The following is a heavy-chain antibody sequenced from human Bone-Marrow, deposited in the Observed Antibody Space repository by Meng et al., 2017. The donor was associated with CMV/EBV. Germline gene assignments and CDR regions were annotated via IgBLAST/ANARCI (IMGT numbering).Heavy chain of an antibody. Sequence: GGSLRLSCAASGFTFDDYAMHWVRQAPGKGLEWVSGISWNSGSIGYADSVKGRFTISRDNAKNSLYLQMNSLRAEDTAVYYCAKDRRWGYCSGGSCYSDHDAFDIWGQGTMVTVSS. CDR2: ISWNSGSI. D-gene: IGHD2-15*01. V-gene: IGHV3-9*01. CDR3: AKDRRWGYCSGGSCYSDHDAFDI. J-gene: IGHJ3*02. CDR1: GFTFDDYA.